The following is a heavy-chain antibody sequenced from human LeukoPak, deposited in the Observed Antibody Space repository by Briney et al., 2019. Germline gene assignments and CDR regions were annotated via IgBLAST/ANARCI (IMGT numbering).Heavy chain of an antibody. D-gene: IGHD1-1*01. V-gene: IGHV3-23*01. CDR1: GYTFTTYA. CDR3: AKDIQLERRVFDY. J-gene: IGHJ4*02. CDR2: ISGSGGST. Sequence: GGSLRLSCAASGYTFTTYAMPWVREAPGKGVEGVSAISGSGGSTSYAYCVKCRFTISRDNSKNTRYRQMNSLRAEDTAVYYCAKDIQLERRVFDYWGQGTLVTVSS.